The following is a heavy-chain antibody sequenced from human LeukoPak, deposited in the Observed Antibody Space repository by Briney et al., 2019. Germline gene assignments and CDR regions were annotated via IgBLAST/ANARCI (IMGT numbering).Heavy chain of an antibody. CDR2: ISSSSSYI. CDR3: ASRGGVYYNTYYFDY. V-gene: IGHV3-21*01. Sequence: GGSLRLSCAASGFTFSSYSMNWVRQAPGKGLEWVSSISSSSSYIYYADSVKGRFTISRDNAKNSLYLQMNSLRAEDTAVYYCASRGGVYYNTYYFDYWGQGTLVTVSS. CDR1: GFTFSSYS. J-gene: IGHJ4*02. D-gene: IGHD3-9*01.